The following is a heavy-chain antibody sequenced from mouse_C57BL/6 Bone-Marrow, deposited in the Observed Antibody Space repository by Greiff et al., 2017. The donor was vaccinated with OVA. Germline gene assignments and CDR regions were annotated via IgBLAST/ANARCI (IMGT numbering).Heavy chain of an antibody. V-gene: IGHV1-69*01. Sequence: QVQLKQPGAELVMPGASVKLSCKASGYTFTSYWMHWVKQRPGHGLEWIGEIDPSDSYTNYNQKFKGESTLTVDKSSSTAYMQLSSLTSEDSAGYYCARGEKNYGSSLYYLDYWGQGTTLTVSS. J-gene: IGHJ2*01. CDR2: IDPSDSYT. CDR3: ARGEKNYGSSLYYLDY. D-gene: IGHD1-1*01. CDR1: GYTFTSYW.